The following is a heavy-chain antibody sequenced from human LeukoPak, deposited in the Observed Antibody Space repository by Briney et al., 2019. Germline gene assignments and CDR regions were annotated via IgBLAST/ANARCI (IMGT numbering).Heavy chain of an antibody. Sequence: GASVKVSCKASGYTFTSYGISWVRQAPGHGLEWMGWISAYNGNTNYAQKLHGRVTLTTDTSTSTAYMELRSLRSDDTAVYYCARDPSTDYYGSGSYYNGVDYWGQGSLVTVSS. CDR3: ARDPSTDYYGSGSYYNGVDY. CDR2: ISAYNGNT. J-gene: IGHJ4*02. CDR1: GYTFTSYG. D-gene: IGHD3-10*01. V-gene: IGHV1-18*01.